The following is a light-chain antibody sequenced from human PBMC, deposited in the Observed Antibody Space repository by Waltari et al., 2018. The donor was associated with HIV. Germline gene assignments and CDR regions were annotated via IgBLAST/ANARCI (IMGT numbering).Light chain of an antibody. CDR3: SSYTTTNTII. CDR1: SRRIGAYEY. Sequence: QSPLTQPAPVAGSPGQSITIHCTGTSRRIGAYEYDSWYRQHPGKAPQLLIYDVFYRPSGVSHRFAGSKSGNTASLTISGLQAEDEAVYSCSSYTTTNTIIFGGGTKLTVL. J-gene: IGLJ2*01. CDR2: DVF. V-gene: IGLV2-14*03.